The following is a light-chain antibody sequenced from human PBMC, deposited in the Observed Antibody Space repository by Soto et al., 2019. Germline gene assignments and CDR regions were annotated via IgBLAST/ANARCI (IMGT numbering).Light chain of an antibody. Sequence: DIQMTQSPSSLSASVGDSVTITCQASQDINKNLIWYQQKPGKAPKLLIYDASDLETGVPSRFSGSGSGTGFTFTISSLQPEDFATYYCQQYESLPLTFGQGTRLE. V-gene: IGKV1-33*01. CDR1: QDINKN. CDR2: DAS. J-gene: IGKJ5*01. CDR3: QQYESLPLT.